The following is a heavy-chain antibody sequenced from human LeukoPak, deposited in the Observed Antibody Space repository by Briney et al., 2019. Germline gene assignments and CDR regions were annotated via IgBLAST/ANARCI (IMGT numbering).Heavy chain of an antibody. J-gene: IGHJ5*02. CDR1: GFTFNDHY. V-gene: IGHV3-7*01. D-gene: IGHD2-15*01. CDR2: IKQDGSEK. Sequence: GGSLRLSCATSGFTFNDHYLGWVRQAPGKGLEWVANIKQDGSEKYYVDSVKGRFTISRDNAKNSLYLQMNSLRAEDTAVYYCARDCSGGSCYSELRRFDPWGQGTLVTVSS. CDR3: ARDCSGGSCYSELRRFDP.